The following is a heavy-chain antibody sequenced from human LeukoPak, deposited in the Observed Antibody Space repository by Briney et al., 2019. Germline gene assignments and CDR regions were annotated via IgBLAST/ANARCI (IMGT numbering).Heavy chain of an antibody. J-gene: IGHJ5*02. Sequence: GGSLRLSCAVSGFTFSSYGMSWVRQAPGKGLEWVSSISGSGDSTYYADSVKGRFTISRDNSKNTLYLQMNSLRAEDTAVYYCAVPGLVGATTWGQGTLVTVSS. CDR2: ISGSGDST. V-gene: IGHV3-23*01. CDR3: AVPGLVGATT. D-gene: IGHD1-26*01. CDR1: GFTFSSYG.